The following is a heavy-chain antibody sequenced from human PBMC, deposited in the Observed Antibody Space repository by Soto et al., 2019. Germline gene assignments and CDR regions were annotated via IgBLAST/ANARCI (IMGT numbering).Heavy chain of an antibody. D-gene: IGHD6-13*01. CDR1: GFTFWGDW. J-gene: IGHJ5*02. Sequence: GALRLSCVASGFTFWGDWMSWVRQAPGKGLEWVANIKQDGSAKQYLDSVRGRFTISRDNSKNSVYLQMNSLRAEDTAVYYCTRDASRDSSARGWFDPCGPGTLVTVSS. CDR3: TRDASRDSSARGWFDP. CDR2: IKQDGSAK. V-gene: IGHV3-7*01.